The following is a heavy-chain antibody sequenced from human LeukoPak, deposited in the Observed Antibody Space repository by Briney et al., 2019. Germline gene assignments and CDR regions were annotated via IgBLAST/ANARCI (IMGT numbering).Heavy chain of an antibody. CDR2: VNEDGTAK. J-gene: IGHJ5*02. V-gene: IGHV3-7*01. Sequence: GGSLRLSCAVSGFTCSSCWMNWVRQAPGKGLEWVATVNEDGTAKFYVDSVKGRFTIFRDNTRSSLDLQMNSLTVEDTAMYYCEAPATAWGQGTLVTVSS. CDR3: EAPATA. CDR1: GFTCSSCW.